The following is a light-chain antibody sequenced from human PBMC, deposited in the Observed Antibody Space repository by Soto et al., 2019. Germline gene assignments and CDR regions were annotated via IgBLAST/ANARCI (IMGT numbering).Light chain of an antibody. CDR1: QGSRND. Sequence: AIQMTQSPSSLSASVGDRVTITCRASQGSRNDVGWYQQKPGRAPKLLISDASILESGVPSRFSGSTSGTEFTLTISSLQPDDFATYYCQQYHTYRTFGQGTKVDI. J-gene: IGKJ1*01. CDR2: DAS. V-gene: IGKV1-13*02. CDR3: QQYHTYRT.